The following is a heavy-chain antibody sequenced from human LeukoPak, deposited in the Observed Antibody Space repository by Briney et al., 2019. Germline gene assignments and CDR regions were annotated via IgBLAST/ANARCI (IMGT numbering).Heavy chain of an antibody. CDR1: EFTFNNYT. V-gene: IGHV3-21*01. CDR2: INNSSRYI. Sequence: GGSLRLSCAPSEFTFNNYTLNWARQVPGKGLEWVSSINNSSRYISYADSVNGRFTISRDNAKNSPYLQMNSLRAEDTAVYYCARDLGIVYYYGMDVWGQGTTVIVSS. J-gene: IGHJ6*02. D-gene: IGHD7-27*01. CDR3: ARDLGIVYYYGMDV.